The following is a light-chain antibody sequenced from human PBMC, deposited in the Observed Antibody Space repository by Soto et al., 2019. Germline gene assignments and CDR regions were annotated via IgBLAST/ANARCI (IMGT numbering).Light chain of an antibody. CDR1: QSVSSY. CDR3: QQRSNWPPGYT. CDR2: DAS. J-gene: IGKJ2*01. Sequence: EIVLTQSPATLSLSPGERATLSCRASQSVSSYLAWYQQKPGQAPRLLIYDASNRATGIPARFSGSGSGTDFSLTISSLEPEDFAAYYCQQRSNWPPGYTFGQVTKLEIK. V-gene: IGKV3-11*01.